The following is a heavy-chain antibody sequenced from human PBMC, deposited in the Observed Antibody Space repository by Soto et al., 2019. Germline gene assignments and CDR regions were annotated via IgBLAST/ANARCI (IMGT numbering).Heavy chain of an antibody. CDR3: AKEITTRGMDV. CDR2: MNPNSGNT. J-gene: IGHJ6*02. D-gene: IGHD1-1*01. Sequence: QVQLVQSGAEVKKPGASVKVSCKASGYTFTSYDINWVRQATGQGLEWMGWMNPNSGNTGYAQKFQGRVTMTRNTSLTTAYIELSSLRSENTTVYYCAKEITTRGMDVWGQGTTVTVSS. CDR1: GYTFTSYD. V-gene: IGHV1-8*01.